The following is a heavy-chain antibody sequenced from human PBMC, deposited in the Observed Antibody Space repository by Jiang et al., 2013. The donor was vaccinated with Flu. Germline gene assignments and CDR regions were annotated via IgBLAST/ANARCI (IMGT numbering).Heavy chain of an antibody. CDR1: GFSLSTSGVG. D-gene: IGHD6-6*01. CDR3: AHPESSAARGLGGDWYFDL. CDR2: IYWDDDK. V-gene: IGHV2-5*02. Sequence: KPTQTLTLTCTFSGFSLSTSGVGVGWIRQPPGKALEWLALIYWDDDKRYSPSLKSRLTITKDTSKNQVVLTMTNMDPVDTATYYCAHPESSAARGLGGDWYFDLWGRGTLVTVSS. J-gene: IGHJ2*01.